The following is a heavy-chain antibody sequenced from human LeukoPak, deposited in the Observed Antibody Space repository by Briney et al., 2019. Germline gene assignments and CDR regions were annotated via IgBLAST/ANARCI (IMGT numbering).Heavy chain of an antibody. CDR3: AKCLSSSWYGPLS. J-gene: IGHJ4*02. Sequence: PGGSLRLSCAASGFTFSSYWMSWVRQAPGKGLEWVANIKEDGSEKYYADSVKGRFTISRDNSKNTLYLHMNSLRAEDTAVYYCAKCLSSSWYGPLSWGQGTLVTVSS. CDR1: GFTFSSYW. V-gene: IGHV3-7*01. D-gene: IGHD6-13*01. CDR2: IKEDGSEK.